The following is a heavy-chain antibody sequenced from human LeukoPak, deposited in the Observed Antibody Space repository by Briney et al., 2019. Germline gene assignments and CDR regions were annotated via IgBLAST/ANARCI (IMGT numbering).Heavy chain of an antibody. J-gene: IGHJ5*02. CDR2: IIPILGIA. CDR1: GGTFSSYT. V-gene: IGHV1-69*04. CDR3: ARDTEGAVDAPYNWFDP. Sequence: SVKVSCKASGGTFSSYTISWVRQAPGQGLEWMGRIIPILGIANYAQKFQGRVTITADKSTSTAYMELSSLRSEDTAVYYCARDTEGAVDAPYNWFDPWGQGTLVTVSS. D-gene: IGHD1-26*01.